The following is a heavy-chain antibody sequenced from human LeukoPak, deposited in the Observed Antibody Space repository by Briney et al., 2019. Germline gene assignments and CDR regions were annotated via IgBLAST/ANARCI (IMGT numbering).Heavy chain of an antibody. CDR1: GFTFSSYS. CDR2: ISSSSSYI. CDR3: ARDGKLLWFGELNPSNWFDP. Sequence: GGSLRLSCAASGFTFSSYSMNWVRQAPGKGLEWVSSISSSSSYIYYADSVKGRFTISRDNAKNSLYLQMNSLRAEDTAVYYCARDGKLLWFGELNPSNWFDPWGQGTLVTVSS. V-gene: IGHV3-21*01. J-gene: IGHJ5*02. D-gene: IGHD3-10*01.